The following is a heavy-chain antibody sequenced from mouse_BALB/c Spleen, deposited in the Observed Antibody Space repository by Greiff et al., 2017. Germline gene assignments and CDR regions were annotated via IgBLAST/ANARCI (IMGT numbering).Heavy chain of an antibody. J-gene: IGHJ2*01. CDR2: ISTYYGDA. CDR3: ARSSDGSSYEYFDY. D-gene: IGHD1-1*01. V-gene: IGHV1S137*01. Sequence: VQLQQSGAELVRPGVSVKISCKGSGYTFTDYAMHWVKQSHAKSLEWIGVISTYYGDASYNQKFKGKATMTVDKSSSTAYMELARLTSEDSAIYYCARSSDGSSYEYFDYWGQGTTLTVSS. CDR1: GYTFTDYA.